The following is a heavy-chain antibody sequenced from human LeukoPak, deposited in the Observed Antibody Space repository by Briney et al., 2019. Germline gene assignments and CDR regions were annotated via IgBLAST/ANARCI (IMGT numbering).Heavy chain of an antibody. CDR1: GGSISSYY. J-gene: IGHJ4*02. D-gene: IGHD1-26*01. Sequence: SETLSLTCTVSGGSISSYYWSWIRQPAGKGLEWIGRIYTSGSTNYNPFLKSRVTMSVDTSKNQFSLKLSSVTAADTAVYYCARDGSGIVGATAFDYWGQGTLVTVSS. V-gene: IGHV4-4*07. CDR3: ARDGSGIVGATAFDY. CDR2: IYTSGST.